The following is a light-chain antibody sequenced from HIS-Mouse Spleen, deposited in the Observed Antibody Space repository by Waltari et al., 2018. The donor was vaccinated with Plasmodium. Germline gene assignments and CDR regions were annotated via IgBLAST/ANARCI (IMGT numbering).Light chain of an antibody. V-gene: IGLV3-10*01. CDR3: DSTERSGNHRV. CDR1: ALPKKY. CDR2: EDS. J-gene: IGLJ3*02. Sequence: SYELTQPPSVSVSPGQTARITCSGDALPKKYAYWYQQKSSQAPVLGIYEDSKRPPGVPERLYGCSSGTMATWTSSGAEVEDEADYYCDSTERSGNHRVFGGGTKLTVL.